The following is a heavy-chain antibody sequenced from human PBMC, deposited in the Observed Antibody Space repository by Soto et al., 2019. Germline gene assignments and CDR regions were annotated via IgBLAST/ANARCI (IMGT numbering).Heavy chain of an antibody. Sequence: EVQLLESGGGLVQPGGSLRLSCAASGFTFSSYAMRWVRQAPVKGLEWVSAISGSGDSTYYADSVKGRFTISRDNSKNTLYLQMNSLRAEDAGVYYCARRGSGSYCDYWGQGTVVTVSS. J-gene: IGHJ4*02. V-gene: IGHV3-23*01. D-gene: IGHD1-26*01. CDR3: ARRGSGSYCDY. CDR2: ISGSGDST. CDR1: GFTFSSYA.